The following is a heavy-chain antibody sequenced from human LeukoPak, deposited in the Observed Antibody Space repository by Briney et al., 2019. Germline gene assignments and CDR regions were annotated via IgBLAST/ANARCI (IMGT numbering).Heavy chain of an antibody. D-gene: IGHD2-15*01. Sequence: GGSLRLSCAASGFTFRRYDMSWVRQAPGKGLEWVSAISGNGDSTYYVDSVKGRFTISRDNSKNTLYLQMNSLRAEDTAVYYCALYCSGGSCYSMGDAFDIWGQGTMVTVSS. CDR1: GFTFRRYD. CDR3: ALYCSGGSCYSMGDAFDI. V-gene: IGHV3-23*01. J-gene: IGHJ3*02. CDR2: ISGNGDST.